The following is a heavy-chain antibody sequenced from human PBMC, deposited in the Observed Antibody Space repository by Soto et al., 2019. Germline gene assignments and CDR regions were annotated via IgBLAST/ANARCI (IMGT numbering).Heavy chain of an antibody. CDR3: ATKGRWYVGYYYYGMDV. CDR1: GYTLTELS. CDR2: FDPEDGET. Sequence: QVQLVQSGAEVKKPGASVKVSCKVSGYTLTELSMHGVRQAPGKGLEWMGGFDPEDGETIYAQKFQGRVTMTEDTSTDTPYMKLGSLRSEDTAVYYCATKGRWYVGYYYYGMDVWGKGTTVTVSS. J-gene: IGHJ6*04. D-gene: IGHD6-13*01. V-gene: IGHV1-24*01.